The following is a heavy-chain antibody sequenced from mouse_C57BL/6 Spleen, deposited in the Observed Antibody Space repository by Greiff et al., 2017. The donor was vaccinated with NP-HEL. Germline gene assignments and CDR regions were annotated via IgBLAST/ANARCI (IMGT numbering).Heavy chain of an antibody. V-gene: IGHV2-2*01. CDR3: ARNRITTVVEYFDV. J-gene: IGHJ1*03. D-gene: IGHD1-1*01. CDR1: GFSLTSYG. Sequence: QVQLKQSGPGLVQPSQSLSITCTVSGFSLTSYGVHWVRQSPGKGLEWLGVIWSGGSTDYNAAFISRLSISKDNSKSQVFFKMNSLQADDTAIYYCARNRITTVVEYFDVWGTGTTVTVSS. CDR2: IWSGGST.